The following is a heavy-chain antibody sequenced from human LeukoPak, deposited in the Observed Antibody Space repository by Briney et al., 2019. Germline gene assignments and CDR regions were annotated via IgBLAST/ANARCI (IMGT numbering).Heavy chain of an antibody. Sequence: GGSLRLSCAASGFTFSSYDMSWVRQAPGKGLEWVSVIYSGGSTYYADSVKGRFTISRHNSKNTLYLQMNSLRAEDTAVYYCARGGFDYWGQGTLVTVSS. CDR2: IYSGGST. D-gene: IGHD3-16*01. CDR1: GFTFSSYD. J-gene: IGHJ4*02. CDR3: ARGGFDY. V-gene: IGHV3-53*04.